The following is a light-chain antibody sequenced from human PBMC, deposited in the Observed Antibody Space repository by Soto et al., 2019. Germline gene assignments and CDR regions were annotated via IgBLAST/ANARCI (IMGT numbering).Light chain of an antibody. V-gene: IGLV3-1*01. J-gene: IGLJ2*01. Sequence: SYELTQPPSVSVSPGQTASITCSGDRLGDKYVCWYQQKPGQSPVLVIYQDTKRPSGIPERFSGSNSGNTATLTISGTQAMDEADYYCQAWDSNTLVFGGGTKVTVL. CDR3: QAWDSNTLV. CDR2: QDT. CDR1: RLGDKY.